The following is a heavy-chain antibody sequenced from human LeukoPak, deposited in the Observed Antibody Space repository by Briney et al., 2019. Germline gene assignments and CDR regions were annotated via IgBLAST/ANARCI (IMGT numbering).Heavy chain of an antibody. CDR2: IYSGGST. CDR1: GFTVSSNY. Sequence: GGSLRLSCAASGFTVSSNYMSWVRQAPGKGLEWVSVIYSGGSTYYADSVKGRFTISRDNSKNTLYLQMNSLRAEDTAVHYCARVAVPGTYDYWGQGTLVTVSS. CDR3: ARVAVPGTYDY. D-gene: IGHD6-19*01. J-gene: IGHJ4*02. V-gene: IGHV3-66*01.